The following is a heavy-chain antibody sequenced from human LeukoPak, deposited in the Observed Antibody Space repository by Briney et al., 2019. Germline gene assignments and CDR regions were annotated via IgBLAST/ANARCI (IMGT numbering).Heavy chain of an antibody. D-gene: IGHD3-3*01. V-gene: IGHV1-69*04. CDR1: GGTFSSYT. J-gene: IGHJ5*02. CDR2: IIPILGIA. Sequence: SVKVSCKASGGTFSSYTISWVRQAPGQGREWMGRIIPILGIANYAQKFQGRVTITADKSTSTAYMELSSLRSEDTAVYYCARDTKDLGFDPWGQGTLVTVSS. CDR3: ARDTKDLGFDP.